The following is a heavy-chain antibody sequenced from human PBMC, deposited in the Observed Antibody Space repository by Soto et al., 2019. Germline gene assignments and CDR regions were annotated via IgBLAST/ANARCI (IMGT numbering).Heavy chain of an antibody. Sequence: SETLSLTCTVSGGSISSYYWSWIRQPPGKGLEWIGYIYYSGSTNYNPSLKSRVTISVDTSKNQFSLKLSSVTAADTAVYYCARVTLPYYFDYWGQGTLVTVSS. CDR2: IYYSGST. CDR1: GGSISSYY. J-gene: IGHJ4*02. D-gene: IGHD1-26*01. CDR3: ARVTLPYYFDY. V-gene: IGHV4-59*01.